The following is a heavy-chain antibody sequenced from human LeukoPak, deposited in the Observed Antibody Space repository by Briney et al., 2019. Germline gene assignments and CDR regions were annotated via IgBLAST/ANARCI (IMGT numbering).Heavy chain of an antibody. Sequence: GGSLRLSCAASGLTFSTYSMNWVRQAPGKGLEWISYISSSSTTIYYADSVKGRFTISRDNGKNSLYLQMNSLSAEDTAVYYCAREGEQWSEPYNWFDPWGQGTLVTVSS. CDR2: ISSSSTTI. V-gene: IGHV3-48*04. D-gene: IGHD6-19*01. CDR3: AREGEQWSEPYNWFDP. J-gene: IGHJ5*02. CDR1: GLTFSTYS.